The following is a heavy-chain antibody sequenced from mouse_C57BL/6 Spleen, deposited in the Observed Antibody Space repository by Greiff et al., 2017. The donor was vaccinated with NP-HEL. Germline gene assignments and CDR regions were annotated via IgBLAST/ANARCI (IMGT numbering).Heavy chain of an antibody. D-gene: IGHD1-1*01. CDR2: IYPGSGNT. J-gene: IGHJ2*01. Sequence: QVQLQQSGAELVRPGASVKLSCKASGYTFTDYYINWVKQRPGQGLEWIARIYPGSGNTYYNEKFKGKATLTAEKSSSTAYMQLSSLTSEDSAVYFCARGNYGSSPLDYWGQGTTLTVSS. V-gene: IGHV1-76*01. CDR3: ARGNYGSSPLDY. CDR1: GYTFTDYY.